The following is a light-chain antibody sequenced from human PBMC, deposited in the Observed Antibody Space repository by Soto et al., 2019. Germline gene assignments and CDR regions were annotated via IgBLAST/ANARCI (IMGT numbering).Light chain of an antibody. CDR2: GAS. CDR1: QSISDT. Sequence: EIVMTQSPATLSVSPGGRATLSCRASQSISDTLAWYQQKPGQAPRLLIHGASTRATGFPARFSGSGSGTDFTLAISSLEPEDFAVYYCQQYGGSPFTFGPGTKVDIK. V-gene: IGKV3-15*01. CDR3: QQYGGSPFT. J-gene: IGKJ3*01.